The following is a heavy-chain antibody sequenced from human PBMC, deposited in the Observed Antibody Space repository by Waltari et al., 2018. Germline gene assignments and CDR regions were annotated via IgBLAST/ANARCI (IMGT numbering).Heavy chain of an antibody. CDR2: ITYGGSNK. Sequence: QVQLAESGGGVVQPGGSLRLSFAASGFPFSDYAMHWVRQAPGKGLEWVTLITYGGSNKYYADSVKGRFTISRDDSKNTLHLQMNSLRDEDTAIYYCARERRGYYAEYWGQGTLVTVSS. CDR1: GFPFSDYA. CDR3: ARERRGYYAEY. V-gene: IGHV3-30*02. J-gene: IGHJ4*02.